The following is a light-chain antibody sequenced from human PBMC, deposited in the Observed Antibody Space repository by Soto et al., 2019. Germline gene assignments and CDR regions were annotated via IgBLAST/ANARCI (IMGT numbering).Light chain of an antibody. J-gene: IGKJ4*01. V-gene: IGKV3-15*01. CDR1: QSVSSN. CDR2: GAS. CDR3: QQYNNWPLT. Sequence: EIVMTQSPATLSVSPGERATLSCRASQSVSSNFAWYQQKPGQAPRLLIYGASTRATGIPARFSVSGSGTELTLTISSLQSEDFAVYYCQQYNNWPLTFGGGTKVEIK.